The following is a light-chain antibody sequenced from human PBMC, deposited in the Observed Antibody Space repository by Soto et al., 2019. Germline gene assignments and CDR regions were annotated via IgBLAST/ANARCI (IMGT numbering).Light chain of an antibody. V-gene: IGLV2-14*01. CDR3: TSYTSSSPLV. J-gene: IGLJ1*01. CDR2: EVV. CDR1: SSDVGGYNY. Sequence: QSVLTQPASVSGSPGQSITISCTGTSSDVGGYNYVSWYQHHPGKAPKLMIYEVVNRPSGVSNRFSGSESGNTASLTISGLQAEDEADYYCTSYTSSSPLVFGTGTKLTVL.